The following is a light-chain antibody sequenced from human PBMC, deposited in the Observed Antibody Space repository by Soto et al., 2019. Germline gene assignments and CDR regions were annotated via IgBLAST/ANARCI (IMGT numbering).Light chain of an antibody. V-gene: IGKV3-20*01. Sequence: EIVLTQSPGTLSLSPGERATLSCRASQSVSSSYLAWYQQKPGQAPRLLIYGASSTATGIPDRFSGSGSGTDFTLTISRLEPEDFAFYYCQQYGSSPRTFGQGTKVEIK. J-gene: IGKJ1*01. CDR3: QQYGSSPRT. CDR1: QSVSSSY. CDR2: GAS.